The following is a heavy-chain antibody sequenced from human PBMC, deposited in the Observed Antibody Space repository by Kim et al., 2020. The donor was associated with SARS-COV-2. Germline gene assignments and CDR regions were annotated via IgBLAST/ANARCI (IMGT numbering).Heavy chain of an antibody. V-gene: IGHV4-39*01. CDR1: GGSISSSSYY. CDR2: IYYSGST. Sequence: SETLSLTCTVSGGSISSSSYYWGWIRQPPGKGLEWIGSIYYSGSTYYNPSLKSRVTISVDTSKNQFSLKLSSVTAADTAVYYCASDLTGYLRTPYWGQGTLVTVSS. J-gene: IGHJ4*02. CDR3: ASDLTGYLRTPY. D-gene: IGHD3-9*01.